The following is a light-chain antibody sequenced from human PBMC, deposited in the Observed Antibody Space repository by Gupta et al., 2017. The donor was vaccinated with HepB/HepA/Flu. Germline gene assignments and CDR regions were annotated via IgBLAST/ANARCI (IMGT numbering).Light chain of an antibody. CDR2: NVS. V-gene: IGLV2-14*03. CDR1: SSDVGGYNY. Sequence: QSALTESASVSGSAGQSITIACTGTSSDVGGYNYVFWYQHHPGKAPELMIYNVSNRHTGVSNRFSCSKSGNTASLTISRLQAEAEADYYCSSYTSSSTLVVFGGGTKLTVL. CDR3: SSYTSSSTLVV. J-gene: IGLJ2*01.